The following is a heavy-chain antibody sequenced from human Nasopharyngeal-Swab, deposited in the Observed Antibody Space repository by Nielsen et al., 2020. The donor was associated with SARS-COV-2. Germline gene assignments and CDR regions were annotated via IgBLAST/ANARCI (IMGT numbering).Heavy chain of an antibody. D-gene: IGHD3-22*01. CDR1: GFTFSSYA. J-gene: IGHJ6*02. Sequence: GVLKISCAASGFTFSSYAMSWVRQAPGKGLEWVSAISGSGGSTYYADSVKGRFTISRDNSKNTLYLQMNSLRAEDTAVYYCAKDPAAAYYYDSSGDLYYYYGMDVWGQGTTVTVSS. CDR3: AKDPAAAYYYDSSGDLYYYYGMDV. V-gene: IGHV3-23*01. CDR2: ISGSGGST.